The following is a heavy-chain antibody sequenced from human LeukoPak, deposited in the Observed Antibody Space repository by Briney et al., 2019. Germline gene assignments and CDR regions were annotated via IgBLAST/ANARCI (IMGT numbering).Heavy chain of an antibody. J-gene: IGHJ4*02. Sequence: GGSLRLSCAASGFTFDNYAMHWVRQVPGKGLEWVSGIGWKSGTIDYADSVKGRFTISRDNAKKSLYLQMNSLGPEDTALYYCAKDGRDRDGYFWGFLDYWGQGTLVTVSS. V-gene: IGHV3-9*01. D-gene: IGHD5-18*01. CDR2: IGWKSGTI. CDR3: AKDGRDRDGYFWGFLDY. CDR1: GFTFDNYA.